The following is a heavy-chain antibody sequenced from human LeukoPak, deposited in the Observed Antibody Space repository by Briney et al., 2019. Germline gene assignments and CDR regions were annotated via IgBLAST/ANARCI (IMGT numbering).Heavy chain of an antibody. Sequence: GGSLRLSCAASGFTFSSYWMHWVRQAPGKWLVWVSRINSDGSSTTYADSVKGRFTISRDNAKNTLYLQMNSLRAEDTAVYYCARDRGSSWYYFDYWGQGTLVTVSS. J-gene: IGHJ4*02. D-gene: IGHD6-13*01. CDR3: ARDRGSSWYYFDY. V-gene: IGHV3-74*01. CDR2: INSDGSST. CDR1: GFTFSSYW.